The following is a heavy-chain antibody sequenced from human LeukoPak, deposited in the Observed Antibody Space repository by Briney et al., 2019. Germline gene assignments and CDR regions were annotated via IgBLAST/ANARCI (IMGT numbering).Heavy chain of an antibody. D-gene: IGHD4-17*01. CDR2: IIPILGMA. CDR1: GGTFSSYA. CDR3: AADDYGDYEGSAFDI. V-gene: IGHV1-69*04. Sequence: SVKVSCKASGGTFSSYAISWVRQAPGQGLEWMGRIIPILGMANYAQKFQGRVTITADKSTSTAYMELSSLRSEDTAVYYCAADDYGDYEGSAFDIWGQGTMVTVSS. J-gene: IGHJ3*02.